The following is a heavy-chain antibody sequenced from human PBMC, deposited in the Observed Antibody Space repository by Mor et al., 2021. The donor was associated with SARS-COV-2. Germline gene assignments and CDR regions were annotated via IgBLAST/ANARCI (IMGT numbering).Heavy chain of an antibody. D-gene: IGHD1-1*01. CDR3: ARDTFQLAYYYGMDV. CDR2: ISSSSTI. V-gene: IGHV3-48*04. Sequence: GLEWVSYISSSSTIYYADSVKGRFTISRDNAKNSLYLQMNSLRAEDTAVYYCARDTFQLAYYYGMDVWGQG. J-gene: IGHJ6*02.